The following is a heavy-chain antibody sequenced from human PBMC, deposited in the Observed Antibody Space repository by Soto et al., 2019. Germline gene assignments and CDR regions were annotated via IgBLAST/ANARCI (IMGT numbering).Heavy chain of an antibody. J-gene: IGHJ4*02. CDR1: GYTFTGYY. CDR3: ARDSSEVMIVVVPGY. D-gene: IGHD3-22*01. CDR2: INPNSGGT. V-gene: IGHV1-2*02. Sequence: ASVKVSCKASGYTFTGYYMHWVRQAPGKGLEWMGWINPNSGGTNYAQKFQGRVTMTRDTSISTAYMELSRLRSDDTAVYYCARDSSEVMIVVVPGYWGQGTLVTVS.